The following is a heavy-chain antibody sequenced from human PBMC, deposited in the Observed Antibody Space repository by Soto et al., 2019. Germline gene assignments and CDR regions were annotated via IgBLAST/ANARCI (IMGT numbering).Heavy chain of an antibody. D-gene: IGHD3-16*01. CDR1: GFTFSSYG. CDR3: AKDLLIQDGGSLDY. V-gene: IGHV3-30*18. CDR2: ISYDGSNK. Sequence: QVQLVDSGGGVVQPGRSLRLSCAASGFTFSSYGMHWVRQAPGKGLEWVAVISYDGSNKYYADSVKGRFTISRDNSKNTLYLQMNSLRAEDTAVYYCAKDLLIQDGGSLDYWGQGTLVTVSS. J-gene: IGHJ4*02.